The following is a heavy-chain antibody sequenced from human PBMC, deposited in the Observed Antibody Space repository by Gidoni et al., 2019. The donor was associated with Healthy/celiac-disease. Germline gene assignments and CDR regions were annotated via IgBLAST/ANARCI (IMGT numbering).Heavy chain of an antibody. CDR3: TRVQQLVWNYYFDY. J-gene: IGHJ4*02. D-gene: IGHD6-6*01. Sequence: EVQLVESGGGLVKPGRSLRLSCTASGFTLGDYAMSWFRQAPGKGLEWVGFIRSKAYGGTTEYAASVKGRFTISRDDSKSIAYLQMNSLKTEDTAVYYCTRVQQLVWNYYFDYWGQGTLVTVSS. V-gene: IGHV3-49*05. CDR1: GFTLGDYA. CDR2: IRSKAYGGTT.